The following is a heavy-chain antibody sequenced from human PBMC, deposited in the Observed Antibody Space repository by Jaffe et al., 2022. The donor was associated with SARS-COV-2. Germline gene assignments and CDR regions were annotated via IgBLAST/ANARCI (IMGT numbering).Heavy chain of an antibody. V-gene: IGHV4-39*01. CDR3: ARVNSGSYQYYYYYSMDV. J-gene: IGHJ6*03. CDR2: IYYTGSI. Sequence: QLQLQESGPGLVKPSETLSLTCTVSGGSISSGSYYWGWIRQPPGKGLEWIGYIYYTGSIYYNPSLKSRVTISVDTSQNQFSLRLSSVTASDTAVYYCARVNSGSYQYYYYYSMDVWGKGTTVTVSS. CDR1: GGSISSGSYY. D-gene: IGHD1-26*01.